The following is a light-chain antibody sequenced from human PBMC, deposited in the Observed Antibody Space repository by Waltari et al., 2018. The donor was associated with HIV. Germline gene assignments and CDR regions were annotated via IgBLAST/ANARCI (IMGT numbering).Light chain of an antibody. J-gene: IGLJ1*01. CDR3: CSYAGGPFV. CDR2: DVT. Sequence: QSALTQPASVSGSPGPSVNMSCPGTRSAVGTYTFGSWYQHNPGQAPHLIIYDVTTRPSGVSLRFSGSKSGNTASLTISGLQAEDEANFYCCSYAGGPFVFGSGT. CDR1: RSAVGTYTF. V-gene: IGLV2-23*02.